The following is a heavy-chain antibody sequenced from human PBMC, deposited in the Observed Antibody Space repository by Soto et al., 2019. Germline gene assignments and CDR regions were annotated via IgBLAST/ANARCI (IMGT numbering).Heavy chain of an antibody. CDR2: ISGSGGST. CDR1: GFTFSSYA. J-gene: IGHJ5*02. V-gene: IGHV3-23*01. CDR3: AKDPTKYYDFWSGYYRPIGWFDP. Sequence: GGSLRLSCAASGFTFSSYAMSWVRQAPGKGLEWVSAISGSGGSTYYADSVKGRFTISRDNSKNTLYLQMNSLRAEDTAVYYCAKDPTKYYDFWSGYYRPIGWFDPWGQGTLVTVSS. D-gene: IGHD3-3*01.